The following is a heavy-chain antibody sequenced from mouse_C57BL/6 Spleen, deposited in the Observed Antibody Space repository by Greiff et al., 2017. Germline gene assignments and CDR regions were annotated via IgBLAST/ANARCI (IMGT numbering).Heavy chain of an antibody. Sequence: VQLQQPGAELVKPGASVKLSCKASGYTFTSYWMHWVKQRPGQGLEWIGMIHPNSGSTNYNEKFKSKATLTVDKSSSTAYMQLSSLTSEDSAVYYCAREEDYDRFYYAMEYWGQGTSVTVSS. CDR2: IHPNSGST. CDR1: GYTFTSYW. J-gene: IGHJ4*01. CDR3: AREEDYDRFYYAMEY. V-gene: IGHV1-64*01. D-gene: IGHD2-4*01.